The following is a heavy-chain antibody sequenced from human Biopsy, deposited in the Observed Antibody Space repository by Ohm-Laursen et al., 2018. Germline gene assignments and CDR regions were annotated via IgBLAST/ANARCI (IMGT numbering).Heavy chain of an antibody. J-gene: IGHJ4*02. CDR3: ARGMRSSGWPYFDS. D-gene: IGHD6-19*01. V-gene: IGHV4-61*01. CDR1: GDSVSSGSFY. CDR2: FYDRGST. Sequence: SETLSLTCTVSGDSVSSGSFYWTWIRQPPGRGLKYFGIFYDRGSTANYNPSLESRVTMSVDMPKNQFSLKLSSVTAADTAIYYCARGMRSSGWPYFDSWGQGTLVTVSS.